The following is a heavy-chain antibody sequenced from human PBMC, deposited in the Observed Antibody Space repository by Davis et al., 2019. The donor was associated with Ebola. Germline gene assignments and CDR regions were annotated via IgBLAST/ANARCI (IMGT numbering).Heavy chain of an antibody. CDR2: IYYSGST. V-gene: IGHV4-59*01. Sequence: SETLSLTCTVSGGSISSYYWSWIRQPPGKGLEWIGYIYYSGSTNYNPSFKSRVTISVDTSKNQFSLKLSSVTAADTAVYYCARDRGGYCSGGSCYSGGHYFDYWGQGTLVTVSP. D-gene: IGHD2-15*01. CDR1: GGSISSYY. CDR3: ARDRGGYCSGGSCYSGGHYFDY. J-gene: IGHJ4*02.